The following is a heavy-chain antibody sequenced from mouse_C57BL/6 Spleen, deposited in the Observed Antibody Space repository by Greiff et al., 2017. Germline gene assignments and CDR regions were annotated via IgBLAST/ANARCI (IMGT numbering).Heavy chain of an antibody. D-gene: IGHD2-12*01. CDR1: GFTFSSYA. V-gene: IGHV5-4*01. CDR2: ISDGGSYT. Sequence: EVQRVESGGGLVKPGGSLKLSCAASGFTFSSYAMSWVRQTPEKRLEWVATISDGGSYTYYPDNVKGRFTISRDNAKNNLYLQMSHLKSEDTAMYYCAREGKDSYPLYFDYWGQGTTLTVSS. CDR3: AREGKDSYPLYFDY. J-gene: IGHJ2*01.